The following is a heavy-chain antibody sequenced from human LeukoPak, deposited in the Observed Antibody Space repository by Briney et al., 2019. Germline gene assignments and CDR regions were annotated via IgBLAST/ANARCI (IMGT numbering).Heavy chain of an antibody. D-gene: IGHD3-9*01. J-gene: IGHJ4*02. CDR1: GYIFASYS. V-gene: IGHV1-18*01. CDR3: ARSPHILTGENFDY. CDR2: ISTYNGNT. Sequence: ASVKVSCKTSGYIFASYSISWVRQAPGQGLEWMGWISTYNGNTNYAQKLQGRVTMTTEISTSTAYMEVRSLRSDDTAVYYCARSPHILTGENFDYWGQGTLVTVSS.